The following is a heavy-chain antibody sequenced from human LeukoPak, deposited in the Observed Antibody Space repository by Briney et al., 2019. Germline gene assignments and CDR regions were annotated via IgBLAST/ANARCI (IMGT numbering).Heavy chain of an antibody. V-gene: IGHV4-30-2*01. D-gene: IGHD3-10*01. CDR2: IYHSGST. CDR3: ARESHYYRGRFDP. CDR1: GGSISSGGYS. Sequence: SQTLSLTCAVSGGSISSGGYSWSWIRQPPGKGLEWIGYIYHSGSTYYNPSLKSRVTISVDRSKNQFSLKLSSVTAADTAVYYCARESHYYRGRFDPWGQGTLVTVSS. J-gene: IGHJ5*02.